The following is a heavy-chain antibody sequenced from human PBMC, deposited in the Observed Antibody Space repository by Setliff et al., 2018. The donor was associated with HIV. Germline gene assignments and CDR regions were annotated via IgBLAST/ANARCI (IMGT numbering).Heavy chain of an antibody. CDR1: GYRFTSYW. D-gene: IGHD2-15*01. Sequence: PGESLKISCKASGYRFTSYWIAWVRQMPGEGLEWMAIIYPGDSDVRYNPSFQGQVTVSVDKSINTAYLQWSSLKASDTATYYCAREHRLCSGERCVLPDYWGQGTLVTVSS. J-gene: IGHJ4*02. CDR3: AREHRLCSGERCVLPDY. CDR2: IYPGDSDV. V-gene: IGHV5-51*01.